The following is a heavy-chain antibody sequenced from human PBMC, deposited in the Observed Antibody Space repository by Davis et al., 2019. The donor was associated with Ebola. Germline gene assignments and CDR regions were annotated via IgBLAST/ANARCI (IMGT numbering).Heavy chain of an antibody. CDR1: GYTFTSYW. Sequence: KVSCKGSGYTFTSYWIAWVRQVPGKGLEWMGSIYPGDSETRYSPSLQGQATISVDKSISTAYLRWSSLKASDTATYYCARPGNTWDAMDVWGKGTTVIVS. CDR3: ARPGNTWDAMDV. D-gene: IGHD1-26*01. J-gene: IGHJ6*04. V-gene: IGHV5-51*01. CDR2: IYPGDSET.